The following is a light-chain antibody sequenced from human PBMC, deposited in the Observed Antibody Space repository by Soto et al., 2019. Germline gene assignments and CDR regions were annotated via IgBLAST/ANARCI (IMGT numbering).Light chain of an antibody. J-gene: IGKJ5*01. CDR2: GAS. V-gene: IGKV3-15*01. CDR3: HQRNK. Sequence: EIVMTQSPASLSVSPGETATLSCRASQRVGINLAWYQQKPGQAPRLLIYGASTRATGIPARFSGSGSGTDFTLTISSLEPEDFGVYFCHQRNKFGQGTRLEIK. CDR1: QRVGIN.